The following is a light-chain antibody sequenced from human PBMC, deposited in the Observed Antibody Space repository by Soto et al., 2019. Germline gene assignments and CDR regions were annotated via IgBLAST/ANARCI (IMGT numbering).Light chain of an antibody. CDR3: MQGTNWPWT. Sequence: DVVMTQSPLSLPVTLGQPASISCRSSQSLVYSDGNSYLNWFQQRPDQSPRRLIYKVSNRDSGVPDRFSGSGSGTDFTLKISRVEAEDVGVYYCMQGTNWPWTFGQGTKVEIK. CDR2: KVS. J-gene: IGKJ1*01. V-gene: IGKV2-30*01. CDR1: QSLVYSDGNSY.